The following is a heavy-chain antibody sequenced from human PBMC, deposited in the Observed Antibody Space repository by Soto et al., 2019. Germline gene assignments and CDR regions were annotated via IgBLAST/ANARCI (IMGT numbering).Heavy chain of an antibody. D-gene: IGHD3-16*01. Sequence: QVQLVQSGAEVRKPGSSVKVSCKASGGSFSSFAFSWVRQAPGQGLEWMGGIIPMFGSANYAQEFLGRVTFTADDSTSTAYMEISGLTFEDTAFYYCAAFKFRPVWSDSWGQGTLVTVSS. CDR1: GGSFSSFA. CDR3: AAFKFRPVWSDS. V-gene: IGHV1-69*01. CDR2: IIPMFGSA. J-gene: IGHJ4*02.